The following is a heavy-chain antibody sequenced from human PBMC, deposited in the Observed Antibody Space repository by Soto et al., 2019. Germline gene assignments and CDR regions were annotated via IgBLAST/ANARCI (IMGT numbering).Heavy chain of an antibody. CDR3: ARMSGTYYVPDY. D-gene: IGHD1-26*01. Sequence: QVQLQESGPRLVEASQTLSLTCTVSTASITSSGYYWSWVRQPPGKRLEWIGYIYHSGSTFYSPSLQSRLTMSVDTSKNQFSLTLRSVTAADTAVYHCARMSGTYYVPDYWGQGTLVTVSS. CDR2: IYHSGST. CDR1: TASITSSGYY. V-gene: IGHV4-31*03. J-gene: IGHJ4*02.